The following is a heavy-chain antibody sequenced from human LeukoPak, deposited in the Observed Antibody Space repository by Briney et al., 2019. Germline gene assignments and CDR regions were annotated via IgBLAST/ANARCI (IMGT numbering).Heavy chain of an antibody. D-gene: IGHD1-1*01. J-gene: IGHJ4*02. CDR1: GFTFSSYS. Sequence: GGSLRLSCAASGFTFSSYSMNWVRQAPGKGLEWVSSIGRSSSNIYYADSAKGRFTISRDNAKNSLYLQMNSLRVEDTAVYYCARCTTGRTFGSLREIKRSREIDYWGQGTLVTVSS. V-gene: IGHV3-21*01. CDR3: ARCTTGRTFGSLREIKRSREIDY. CDR2: IGRSSSNI.